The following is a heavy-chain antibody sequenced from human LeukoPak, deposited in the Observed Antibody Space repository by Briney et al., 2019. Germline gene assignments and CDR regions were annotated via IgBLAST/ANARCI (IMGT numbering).Heavy chain of an antibody. Sequence: PGGSLRLSCAASEFTFSSYAMSWVRQAPGKGLEWVSAINDSGGSTYYADSVKGRFTVSRDNSKNTMYLQMNSLRAEDTAVYYCAKDRRACSSSSCYYRFDYWGQGTLVTVSS. CDR3: AKDRRACSSSSCYYRFDY. J-gene: IGHJ4*02. D-gene: IGHD2-2*01. CDR1: EFTFSSYA. V-gene: IGHV3-23*01. CDR2: INDSGGST.